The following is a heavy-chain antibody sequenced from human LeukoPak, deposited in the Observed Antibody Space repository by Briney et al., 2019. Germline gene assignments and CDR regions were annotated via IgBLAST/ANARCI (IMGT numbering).Heavy chain of an antibody. CDR1: GYTFTSYD. CDR3: ARGLLEGDYMDV. Sequence: ASVKVSCKASGYTFTSYDINWVRQATGQGLEWMGWMNPNSGNTGYAQKFQGRVTITRNTSISTAYMELSSLRSEDTAVYYCARGLLEGDYMDVWGKGTTVTVSS. J-gene: IGHJ6*03. CDR2: MNPNSGNT. D-gene: IGHD1-26*01. V-gene: IGHV1-8*03.